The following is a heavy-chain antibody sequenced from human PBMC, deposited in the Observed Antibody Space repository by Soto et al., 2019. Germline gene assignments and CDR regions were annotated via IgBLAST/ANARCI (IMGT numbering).Heavy chain of an antibody. D-gene: IGHD3-10*01. CDR3: ARDPENNRWFGEPYYYYGMDV. Sequence: SETLSLTCTVSGGSISSGGYYWSWIRQHPGKGLEWIGYIYYSGSTYYNPSLKSRVTISVDTSKNQFSLKLSSVTAADTAVYYCARDPENNRWFGEPYYYYGMDVWGQGTTVTVSS. V-gene: IGHV4-31*03. J-gene: IGHJ6*02. CDR2: IYYSGST. CDR1: GGSISSGGYY.